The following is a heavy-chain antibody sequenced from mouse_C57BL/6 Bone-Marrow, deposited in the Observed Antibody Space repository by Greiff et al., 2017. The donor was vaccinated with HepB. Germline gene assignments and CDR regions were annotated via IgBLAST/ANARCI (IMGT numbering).Heavy chain of an antibody. CDR2: IDPENGDT. V-gene: IGHV14-4*01. CDR3: TTSLDYYGSSFFYFDY. Sequence: EVQLQQSGAELVRPGASVKLSCTASGFNIKDYYMHWVKQRPEQGLEWIGWIDPENGDTEYASKFQGKATITADTSSNTAYLQLSSLTSEDTAVYYCTTSLDYYGSSFFYFDYWGQGTTLTVSS. J-gene: IGHJ2*01. CDR1: GFNIKDYY. D-gene: IGHD1-1*01.